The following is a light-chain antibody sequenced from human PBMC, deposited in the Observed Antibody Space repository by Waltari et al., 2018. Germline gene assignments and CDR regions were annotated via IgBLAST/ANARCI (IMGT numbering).Light chain of an antibody. CDR2: SAS. Sequence: PPSSVSASVGDTVTITCRASQGISTWVAWYQQKPGLAPKLLIHSASHLQNGVSSRFSGSASGTDLTLTITNLQPEDFATYYCQQANSFPLTFGEGTKVDIK. J-gene: IGKJ4*01. CDR1: QGISTW. V-gene: IGKV1-12*01. CDR3: QQANSFPLT.